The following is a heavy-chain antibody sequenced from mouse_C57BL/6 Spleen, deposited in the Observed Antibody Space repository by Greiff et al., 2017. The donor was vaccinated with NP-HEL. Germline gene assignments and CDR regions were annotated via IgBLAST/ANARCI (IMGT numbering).Heavy chain of an antibody. CDR2: ISYDGSN. J-gene: IGHJ4*01. Sequence: EVQVVESGPGLVKPSQSLSLTCSVTGYSITSGYYWNWIRQFPGNKLEWMGYISYDGSNNYNPSLKNRISITRDTSKNQSFLKLNSVTTEDTATYYCASYYDDYAMDYWGQGTSVTVSS. CDR3: ASYYDDYAMDY. V-gene: IGHV3-6*01. D-gene: IGHD2-4*01. CDR1: GYSITSGYY.